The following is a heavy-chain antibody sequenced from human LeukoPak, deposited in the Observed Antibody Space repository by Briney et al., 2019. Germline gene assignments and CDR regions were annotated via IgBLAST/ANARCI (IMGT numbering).Heavy chain of an antibody. Sequence: GGSLRLSCAASGFTFSHYSMHWVRQAPGKGLEYVSAINSNGDDTYYVNSVKGRFTISRDNSKNTLYLQMGSLRAEDTAVYYCAKDLAGGTWGQGTLVTVSS. D-gene: IGHD2-15*01. CDR2: INSNGDDT. CDR1: GFTFSHYS. V-gene: IGHV3-64*01. CDR3: AKDLAGGT. J-gene: IGHJ5*02.